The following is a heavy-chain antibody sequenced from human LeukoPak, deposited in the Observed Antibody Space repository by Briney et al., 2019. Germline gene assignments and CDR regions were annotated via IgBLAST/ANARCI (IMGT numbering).Heavy chain of an antibody. Sequence: PSETLSLTCTVSGGSISSGGYYWSWIRQPPGKGLEWIGYIYHSGSTYYNPSLKSRVTISVDRSKNQFSLKLSSVTAADTAVYYCARASLGEIEYSSPGYYYYYMDVWGKGTTVTVSS. D-gene: IGHD6-6*01. CDR2: IYHSGST. CDR1: GGSISSGGYY. CDR3: ARASLGEIEYSSPGYYYYYMDV. J-gene: IGHJ6*03. V-gene: IGHV4-30-2*01.